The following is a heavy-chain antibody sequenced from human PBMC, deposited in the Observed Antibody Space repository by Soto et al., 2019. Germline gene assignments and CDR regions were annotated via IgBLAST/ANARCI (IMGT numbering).Heavy chain of an antibody. CDR2: IIPILGIA. CDR1: GGTFSSYT. V-gene: IGHV1-69*08. J-gene: IGHJ3*02. CDR3: ARDRDCGDYVAAPVAFYI. Sequence: QVQLVQSGAEVKKPGSSVKVSCKASGGTFSSYTISWVRQAPGQGLEWMGRIIPILGIANYAQKFQGRVTITADKSTSTAYMEPSSLRSEDTAVYYCARDRDCGDYVAAPVAFYIWGQGTMVTVSS. D-gene: IGHD4-17*01.